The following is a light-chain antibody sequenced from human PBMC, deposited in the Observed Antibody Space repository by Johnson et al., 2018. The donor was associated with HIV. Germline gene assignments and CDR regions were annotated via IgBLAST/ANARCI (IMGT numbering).Light chain of an antibody. CDR2: DND. V-gene: IGLV1-51*01. CDR3: GTWDSRLSTPNYV. CDR1: SSNIGNNY. Sequence: QSVLTQPPSVSAAPGQKVTISCSGTSSNIGNNYVSWYQHLPGTAPKVLIYDNDKRPSGIPDRFSGSKSGTSATLGISGLQTGDEADYYCGTWDSRLSTPNYVFGAGTKVTVL. J-gene: IGLJ1*01.